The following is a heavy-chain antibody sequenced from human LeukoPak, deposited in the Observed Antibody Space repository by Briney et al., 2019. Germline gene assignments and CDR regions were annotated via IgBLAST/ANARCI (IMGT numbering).Heavy chain of an antibody. Sequence: GGSLRLSCAASGFTFSSYEMNWVRQAPGKGLEWVSYISSSGSTIYYADSVKGRFTISRDNAKNSLYLQMYSLRAEDTAVYYCARDRDSYGYLDYWGQGTLVTVSS. V-gene: IGHV3-48*03. D-gene: IGHD5-18*01. J-gene: IGHJ4*02. CDR3: ARDRDSYGYLDY. CDR2: ISSSGSTI. CDR1: GFTFSSYE.